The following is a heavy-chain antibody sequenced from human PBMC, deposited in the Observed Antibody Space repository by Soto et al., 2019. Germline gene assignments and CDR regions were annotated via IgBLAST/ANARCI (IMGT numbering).Heavy chain of an antibody. J-gene: IGHJ3*01. D-gene: IGHD4-17*01. V-gene: IGHV4-34*12. CDR1: GVSFSGYY. CDR3: AREPPQNASHFYGSEC. Sequence: PETLSLTCAVYGVSFSGYYWSWILQPPGQGMEWIGEIIHPGNTNYNPSLKSRLTISVDTSKNQFSLRLRSVTAADTAVYYCAREPPQNASHFYGSECWRQGTTVTVAS. CDR2: IIHPGNT.